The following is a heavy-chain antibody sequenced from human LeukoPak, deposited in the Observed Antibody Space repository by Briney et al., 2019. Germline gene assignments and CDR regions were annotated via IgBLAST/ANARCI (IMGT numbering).Heavy chain of an antibody. CDR1: GFTFSSYW. CDR2: INTDGSST. D-gene: IGHD6-19*01. Sequence: GGSLRLSCAASGFTFSSYWMHWVRQAPGKGLVWVSRINTDGSSTSYADSVKGRFTISRDNAKNTLYLQMNSLRAEDTAVYYCASIPVVGPFDYWGQGTLVTVSS. CDR3: ASIPVVGPFDY. J-gene: IGHJ4*02. V-gene: IGHV3-74*01.